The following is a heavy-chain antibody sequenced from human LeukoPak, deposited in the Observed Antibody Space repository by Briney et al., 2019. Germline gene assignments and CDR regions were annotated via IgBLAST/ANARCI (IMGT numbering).Heavy chain of an antibody. CDR3: AKDLLYGMDV. J-gene: IGHJ6*02. CDR1: GFTFSSYS. Sequence: GGSLRLSCAASGFTFSSYSMNWVRQAPGKGLEWVSSISSSSSYIYYADSVKGRFTISRDNSKNTLYLQMNSLRAEDTAVYYCAKDLLYGMDVWGQGTTVTVSS. V-gene: IGHV3-21*01. CDR2: ISSSSSYI.